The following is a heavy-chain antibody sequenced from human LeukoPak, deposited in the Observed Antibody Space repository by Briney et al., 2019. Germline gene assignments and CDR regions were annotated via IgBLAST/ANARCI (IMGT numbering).Heavy chain of an antibody. D-gene: IGHD3-22*01. V-gene: IGHV3-48*04. CDR2: ISTSSTTI. CDR1: GFTFSRYS. CDR3: AKDYDSSGYYWPIDY. J-gene: IGHJ4*02. Sequence: GGSLRLSCAASGFTFSRYSMNWVRQAPGKGLEWVSYISTSSTTIFYTDSVKGRFTISRDNSKNSLYLQMNSLRTEDTALYYCAKDYDSSGYYWPIDYWGQGTLVTVSS.